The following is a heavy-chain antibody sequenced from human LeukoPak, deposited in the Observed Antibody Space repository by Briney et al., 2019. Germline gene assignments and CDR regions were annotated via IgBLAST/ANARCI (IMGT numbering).Heavy chain of an antibody. CDR1: GGSVSSGSYY. V-gene: IGHV4-61*01. CDR2: IYYSGST. CDR3: ARDNPGGDYFDY. J-gene: IGHJ4*02. Sequence: SETLSLTCTVSGGSVSSGSYYWSWIRQPPGKGLEWIGYIYYSGSTNYNPSLKSRVTISVDTSKNQFSLKLSSVTAADTVVYYCARDNPGGDYFDYWGQGTLVTVSS. D-gene: IGHD1-14*01.